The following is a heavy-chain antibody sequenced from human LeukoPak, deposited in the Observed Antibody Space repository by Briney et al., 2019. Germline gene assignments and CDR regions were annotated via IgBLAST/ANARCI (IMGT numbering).Heavy chain of an antibody. D-gene: IGHD6-13*01. CDR1: GGSFSGYY. V-gene: IGHV4-34*01. CDR3: ARVLSWYSYLDY. Sequence: SETLSLTCAVYGGSFSGYYWSWIRQPPGKGLEWIGEINHSGSTYYNPSLKSRVTISVDTSKNQFSLKLSSVTAADTAVYYCARVLSWYSYLDYWGQGTLVTVSS. CDR2: INHSGST. J-gene: IGHJ4*02.